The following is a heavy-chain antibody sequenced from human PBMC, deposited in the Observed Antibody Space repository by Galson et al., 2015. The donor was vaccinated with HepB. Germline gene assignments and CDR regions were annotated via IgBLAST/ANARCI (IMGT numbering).Heavy chain of an antibody. D-gene: IGHD5-24*01. CDR2: IRSKSDGGTT. V-gene: IGHV3-15*01. J-gene: IGHJ4*02. Sequence: SLRLSCAASGFIFTNARMNWVRQTPGKRLEWVGRIRSKSDGGTTDYAAPVKGRFTISRDDSKNMVHLQMNSLKIEDTALYYCTTGAINWGQGTLVTVSS. CDR1: GFIFTNAR. CDR3: TTGAIN.